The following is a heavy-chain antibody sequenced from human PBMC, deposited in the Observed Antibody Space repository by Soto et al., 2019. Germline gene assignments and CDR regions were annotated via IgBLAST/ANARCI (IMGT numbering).Heavy chain of an antibody. CDR3: ARDIGSYAYGEGY. J-gene: IGHJ4*02. V-gene: IGHV4-4*07. D-gene: IGHD3-10*01. Sequence: SETLSLTCSVSGGSINSYWWSWIRQPAGKGLEWIGRVYSSGTTDYNPSLDSRATLSVETSKNQFSLKLSSVTAADTAVYYCARDIGSYAYGEGYWGQGIQVTVSS. CDR1: GGSINSYW. CDR2: VYSSGTT.